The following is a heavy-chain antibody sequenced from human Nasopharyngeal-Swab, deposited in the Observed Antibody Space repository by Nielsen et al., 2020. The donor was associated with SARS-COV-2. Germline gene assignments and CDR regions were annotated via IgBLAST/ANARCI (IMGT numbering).Heavy chain of an antibody. D-gene: IGHD6-13*01. J-gene: IGHJ6*02. CDR2: ISGDGGST. CDR3: AKDISQTGAAAGPYYYGMDV. V-gene: IGHV3-43*02. CDR1: GFTFDDYA. Sequence: GESLKISCAASGFTFDDYAMHWVRQAPGKGLEWVSLISGDGGSTYYADSVKRRFTISRGNSKNSLYLQMNSLRTEDTALYYCAKDISQTGAAAGPYYYGMDVWGQGTTVTVSS.